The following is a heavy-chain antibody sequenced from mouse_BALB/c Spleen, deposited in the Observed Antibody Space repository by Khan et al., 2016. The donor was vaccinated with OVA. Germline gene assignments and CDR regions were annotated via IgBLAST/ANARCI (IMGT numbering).Heavy chain of an antibody. CDR2: IFPNNGGT. CDR1: GYTFTDFN. CDR3: ATSGYGSFGF. Sequence: VQLQQPGPELVKPGASVKISCKASGYTFTDFNLDWVKQSHGKSLEWIGYIFPNNGGTGYNQKFKTKATLTVDNFSSTAYMELRSLTSEDSAVYYCATSGYGSFGFWGQGTLVTVSA. D-gene: IGHD1-2*01. J-gene: IGHJ3*01. V-gene: IGHV1S29*02.